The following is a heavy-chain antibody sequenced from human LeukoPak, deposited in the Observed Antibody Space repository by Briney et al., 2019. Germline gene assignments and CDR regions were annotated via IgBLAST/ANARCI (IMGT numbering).Heavy chain of an antibody. Sequence: SETLSLTCAVSGGSVNSGSYYWSWIRQHPGKGLEWIAEVAHHGKTNYNPSLESRVTVTLDKSKSQFSLNLTSVTAADTAVYFCTRTNRDWVPSDYWGQGTLVTVSS. J-gene: IGHJ4*02. CDR3: TRTNRDWVPSDY. CDR1: GGSVNSGSYY. CDR2: VAHHGKT. V-gene: IGHV4-61*01. D-gene: IGHD2-21*01.